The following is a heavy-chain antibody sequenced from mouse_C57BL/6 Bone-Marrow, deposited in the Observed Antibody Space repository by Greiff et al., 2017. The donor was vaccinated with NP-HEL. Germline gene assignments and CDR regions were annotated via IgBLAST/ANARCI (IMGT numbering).Heavy chain of an antibody. CDR3: TTFPTTVVAHWYFDV. CDR1: GFNIKDDY. D-gene: IGHD1-1*01. CDR2: IDPENGDT. J-gene: IGHJ1*03. V-gene: IGHV14-4*01. Sequence: VQLQQSGAELVRPGASVKLSCTASGFNIKDDYMHWVKQRPEQGLEWIGWIDPENGDTEYASKFQGKATITADTSSNTAYLQLSSLTSEDTAVYYCTTFPTTVVAHWYFDVWGTGTTVTVSS.